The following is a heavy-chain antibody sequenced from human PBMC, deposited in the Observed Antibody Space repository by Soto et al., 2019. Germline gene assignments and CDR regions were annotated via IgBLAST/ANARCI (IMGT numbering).Heavy chain of an antibody. J-gene: IGHJ6*02. CDR1: GESFNGYY. D-gene: IGHD6-13*01. CDR2: IHHSGST. V-gene: IGHV4-34*01. CDR3: ARGKRGSSWYRGEEKYYYYGLDV. Sequence: SETLSLTCTAYGESFNGYYWSWIRQPPGKGLEWIGEIHHSGSTNYNPSLKSRVTFSIDTSKRQFSLKVRSVTAADTAVYYCARGKRGSSWYRGEEKYYYYGLDVWGQGTPVTVSS.